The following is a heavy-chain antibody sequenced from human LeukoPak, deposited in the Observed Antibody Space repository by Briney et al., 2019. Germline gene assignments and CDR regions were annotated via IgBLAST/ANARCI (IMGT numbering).Heavy chain of an antibody. CDR2: ISGSGGST. CDR1: GFTFSSYG. V-gene: IGHV3-23*01. D-gene: IGHD3-22*01. Sequence: GGSLRLSCAASGFTFSSYGMSWVRQAPGKGLEWVSAISGSGGSTYYADSVKGRFTISRDNSKNTVYLQMNSLRGEDTAVYYCAKDPITMIVVVDDYWGQGTLVTVSS. J-gene: IGHJ4*02. CDR3: AKDPITMIVVVDDY.